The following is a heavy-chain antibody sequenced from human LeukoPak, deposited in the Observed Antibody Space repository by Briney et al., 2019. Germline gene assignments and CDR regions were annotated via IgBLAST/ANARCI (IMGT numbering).Heavy chain of an antibody. CDR3: ARVPSSWYSLWFDP. J-gene: IGHJ5*02. V-gene: IGHV3-53*01. CDR1: GFTVSSNY. Sequence: PGGSLRLSCAASGFTVSSNYMSWVRQAPGKGLEWVSVIYSGGSTYYADSVKGRSTISRDNSKNTLYLQMNSLRAEDTAVYYCARVPSSWYSLWFDPWGQGTLVTVSS. D-gene: IGHD6-13*01. CDR2: IYSGGST.